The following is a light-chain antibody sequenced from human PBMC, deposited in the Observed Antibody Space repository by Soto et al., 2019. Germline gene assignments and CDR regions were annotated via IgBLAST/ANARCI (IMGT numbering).Light chain of an antibody. CDR2: DGS. Sequence: EIVLTQSPATLSLSPGERATLSYRASQSVSSYLAWFQQKPGQAPRLLIYDGSNRATGIPARFSGSGSRTDFTLTISSLEPENFAVYYCQHRNNWPLTFGQGTRLEIK. CDR1: QSVSSY. V-gene: IGKV3-11*01. J-gene: IGKJ5*01. CDR3: QHRNNWPLT.